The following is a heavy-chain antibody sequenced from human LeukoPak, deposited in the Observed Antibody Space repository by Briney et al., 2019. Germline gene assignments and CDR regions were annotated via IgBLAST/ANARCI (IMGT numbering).Heavy chain of an antibody. V-gene: IGHV4-34*01. CDR1: GGSFSGYY. D-gene: IGHD6-13*01. J-gene: IGHJ5*01. Sequence: SETLSLTCAVYGGSFSGYYWSWIRQPPGKGLEWIGEINHSGGTNYNPSLKSRVTISVDTSKNQFSLKLSSVTAADTAVYYCARGVIAAAGTVDWFDSWGQGTLVTVSS. CDR3: ARGVIAAAGTVDWFDS. CDR2: INHSGGT.